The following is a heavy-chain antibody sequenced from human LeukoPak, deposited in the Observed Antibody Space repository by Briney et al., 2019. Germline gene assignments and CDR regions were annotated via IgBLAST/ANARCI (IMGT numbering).Heavy chain of an antibody. J-gene: IGHJ4*02. V-gene: IGHV3-7*01. CDR1: GFTFSTHW. CDR3: AREGQQHFDS. Sequence: GVSLRLSCAASGFTFSTHWMTWVRQAPGKGLEWVANIKQDGSEKYYVDSVKGRFSISRYNAKNSLYLQMNSLRAEDTAVYYCAREGQQHFDSWGQGTLVTVSS. CDR2: IKQDGSEK. D-gene: IGHD6-13*01.